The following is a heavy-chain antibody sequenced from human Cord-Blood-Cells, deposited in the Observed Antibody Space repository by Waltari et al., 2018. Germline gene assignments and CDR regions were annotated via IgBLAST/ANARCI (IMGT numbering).Heavy chain of an antibody. Sequence: QVQLVQSGAEVKKPGASVKVSCKASGYTFTGYYMHWVRQAPGQGLEWMGWINPNSGDTNYAQKFQGRVTMTRDTSISTAYMELSRLRSDDTAVYYCASTSGARPRAFDIWGQGTMVTVSS. D-gene: IGHD6-6*01. J-gene: IGHJ3*02. CDR1: GYTFTGYY. CDR2: INPNSGDT. V-gene: IGHV1-2*02. CDR3: ASTSGARPRAFDI.